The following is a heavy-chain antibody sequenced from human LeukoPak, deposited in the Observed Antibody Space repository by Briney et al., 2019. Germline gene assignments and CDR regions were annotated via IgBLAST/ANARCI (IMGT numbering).Heavy chain of an antibody. D-gene: IGHD3-3*01. CDR2: ISSSSSYI. CDR1: GFTFCSYS. Sequence: GGSLRLSCAASGFTFCSYSMNRVRQAPGKGLEWVSSISSSSSYIYYADSVKGRFTISRDNAKNSLYLQMNSLRAENTAVYYCARGVEIFGVVIIAYYYYYMDVWGKGTTVTVPS. CDR3: ARGVEIFGVVIIAYYYYYMDV. V-gene: IGHV3-21*01. J-gene: IGHJ6*03.